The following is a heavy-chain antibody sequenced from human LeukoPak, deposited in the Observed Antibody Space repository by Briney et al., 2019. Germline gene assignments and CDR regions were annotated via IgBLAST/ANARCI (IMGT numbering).Heavy chain of an antibody. V-gene: IGHV1-8*03. CDR2: MNPNSGNT. Sequence: GASVEVSCKASGYTFTSYDINWVRQATGQGLEWMGWMNPNSGNTGYAQKFQGRVTITRNTSISTAYMELSSLRSEDTAVYYCAKRGYSGYDYDYWGQGTLVTVSS. CDR1: GYTFTSYD. J-gene: IGHJ4*02. D-gene: IGHD5-12*01. CDR3: AKRGYSGYDYDY.